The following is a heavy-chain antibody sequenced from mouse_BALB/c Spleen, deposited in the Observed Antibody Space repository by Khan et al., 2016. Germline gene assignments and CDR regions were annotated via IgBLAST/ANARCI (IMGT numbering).Heavy chain of an antibody. Sequence: EVQLQESGPGLVKPSQSLSLTCTVTGYSITSDYAWNWIRQFPGNKLEWMGYISYSGSTSYNPSLKSRISITRDTSMNLFFLQLNSVTTEDTATYYCAREDYWGQGTTLTVSS. CDR1: GYSITSDYA. V-gene: IGHV3-2*02. CDR2: ISYSGST. J-gene: IGHJ2*01. CDR3: AREDY.